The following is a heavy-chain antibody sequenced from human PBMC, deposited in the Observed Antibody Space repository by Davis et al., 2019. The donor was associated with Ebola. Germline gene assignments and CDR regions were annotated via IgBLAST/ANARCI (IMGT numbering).Heavy chain of an antibody. CDR3: ARAQFPTTSDH. J-gene: IGHJ4*02. Sequence: ASVQVSCKASGYTFTSYGITWVRQAPGQGLEWMGWINPHNGNTNYAQNVQGRVTMTTDTSTTTAYMEVGGLRSDDTAVYYCARAQFPTTSDHWGQGTLVTVSS. CDR1: GYTFTSYG. CDR2: INPHNGNT. V-gene: IGHV1-18*04. D-gene: IGHD1-1*01.